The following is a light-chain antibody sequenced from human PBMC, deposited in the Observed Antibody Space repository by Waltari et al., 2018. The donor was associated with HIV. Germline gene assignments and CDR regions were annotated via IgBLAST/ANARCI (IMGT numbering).Light chain of an antibody. Sequence: QSVLTQPPSVSAAPGQKVTISCSGSSSNIGKNYVSWYQRFPGTAPKLLIYDNNKRPSGIPDRFSGSKSGTSATLGITGLQTGDEADYYCGTWDSSLSAGVFGGGTKLTVL. CDR2: DNN. V-gene: IGLV1-51*01. J-gene: IGLJ3*02. CDR3: GTWDSSLSAGV. CDR1: SSNIGKNY.